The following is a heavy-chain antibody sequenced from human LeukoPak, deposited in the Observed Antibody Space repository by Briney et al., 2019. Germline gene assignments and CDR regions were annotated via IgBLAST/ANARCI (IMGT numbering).Heavy chain of an antibody. J-gene: IGHJ4*02. D-gene: IGHD3-3*01. CDR3: AKGRATFGVDANDY. V-gene: IGHV3-23*01. CDR2: LNGRGINT. Sequence: GGSLRLSCAASGFSFSTYAMAWVRQAPGKGLEWVSALNGRGINTYYADSVKGRFTISRDNSKSTLYLQMNSLRAEDTAVYYCAKGRATFGVDANDYWGQGTLVTVSS. CDR1: GFSFSTYA.